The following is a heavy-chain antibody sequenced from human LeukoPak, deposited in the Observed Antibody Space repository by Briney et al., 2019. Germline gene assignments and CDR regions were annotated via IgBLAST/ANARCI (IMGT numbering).Heavy chain of an antibody. J-gene: IGHJ4*02. D-gene: IGHD6-13*01. CDR2: INPYSGDT. Sequence: ASVKVSCKASGYTFTSYGISWVRQAPGQGLEWMGRINPYSGDTNFAQKFQGRVTMTRDTSITTAYMDLRSLTPDDTAVYFCARDQGSLTRSWYTGYWGQGTQVTVSS. CDR3: ARDQGSLTRSWYTGY. V-gene: IGHV1-2*06. CDR1: GYTFTSYG.